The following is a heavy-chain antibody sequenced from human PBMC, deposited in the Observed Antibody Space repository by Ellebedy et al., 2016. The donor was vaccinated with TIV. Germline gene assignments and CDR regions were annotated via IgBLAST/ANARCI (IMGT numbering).Heavy chain of an antibody. CDR1: GFTFSSYW. D-gene: IGHD5-24*01. J-gene: IGHJ6*02. Sequence: GESLKISXAASGFTFSSYWMHWVRQAPGKGLVWVSRINSDGSSTSYADSVKGRFTISRDNAKNTLYLQMNSLRAEDTAVYYCARDLDGLHSYSMDVWGQGTTVTVSS. CDR2: INSDGSST. V-gene: IGHV3-74*01. CDR3: ARDLDGLHSYSMDV.